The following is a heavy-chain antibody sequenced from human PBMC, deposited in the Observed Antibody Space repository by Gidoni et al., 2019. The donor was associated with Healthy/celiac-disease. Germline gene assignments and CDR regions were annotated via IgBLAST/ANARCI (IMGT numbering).Heavy chain of an antibody. J-gene: IGHJ4*02. Sequence: EVQLLESGGGLVQPGGSLRLSCSPSAFPLGTYSMNWGRQAPGKGLEWVSSISSSSSDIYYADSVKVRFTSSRDNARNSLYLQMNSLRAEDTAVYYCARDLSGEHGFYYFDYWGQGTLVTVSS. V-gene: IGHV3-21*01. CDR1: AFPLGTYS. CDR3: ARDLSGEHGFYYFDY. CDR2: ISSSSSDI. D-gene: IGHD3-3*01.